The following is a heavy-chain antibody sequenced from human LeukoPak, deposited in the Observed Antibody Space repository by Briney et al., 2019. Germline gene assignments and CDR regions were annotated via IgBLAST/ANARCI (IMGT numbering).Heavy chain of an antibody. D-gene: IGHD4-11*01. CDR1: EFSFRSHD. CDR2: ISGSSNAI. CDR3: ARDRTTVTTSALDY. V-gene: IGHV3-48*02. J-gene: IGHJ4*02. Sequence: PGGSLRLSCVASEFSFRSHDMNWVRQAPGKGLEWVSYISGSSNAIYYADSVKGRFTISRDNAKNSLHLQMNSLRDEDTAVYYCARDRTTVTTSALDYWGQGTLVTVSS.